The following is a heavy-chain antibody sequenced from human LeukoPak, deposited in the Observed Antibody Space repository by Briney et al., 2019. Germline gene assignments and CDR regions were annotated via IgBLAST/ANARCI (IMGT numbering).Heavy chain of an antibody. CDR2: ISSSGSTI. Sequence: GGSLRLSCAASGFTFSSYEMNWVRQAPGKGLEWVSYISSSGSTIYYADSVKGRFTISRDNAKNSLYLQMNSLRAEDTAVYYCARVRYCSSTSCYYGNDYYYYYMDVWGKGTTVTISS. J-gene: IGHJ6*03. CDR3: ARVRYCSSTSCYYGNDYYYYYMDV. D-gene: IGHD2-2*01. CDR1: GFTFSSYE. V-gene: IGHV3-48*03.